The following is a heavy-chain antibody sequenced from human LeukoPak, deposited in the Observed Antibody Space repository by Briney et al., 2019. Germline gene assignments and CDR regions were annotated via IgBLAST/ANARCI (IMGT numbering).Heavy chain of an antibody. Sequence: GEPLKISCKGSGYRFIDYWIGWVRQMPGTALEWVGIISPTGSDTRYRPAFQGQVTISVDKSISTAYLQWSSLKASDTAMYYCARFKSDTREANDYWGQGTLVTVSS. CDR1: GYRFIDYW. J-gene: IGHJ4*02. V-gene: IGHV5-51*01. D-gene: IGHD5-24*01. CDR3: ARFKSDTREANDY. CDR2: ISPTGSDT.